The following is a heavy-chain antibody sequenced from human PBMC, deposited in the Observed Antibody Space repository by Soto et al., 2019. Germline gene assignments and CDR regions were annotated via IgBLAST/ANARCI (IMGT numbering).Heavy chain of an antibody. CDR1: GYNCNNHF. Sequence: QVQLVQSGAEVKKPGASVKVSCKASGYNCNNHFMRWVRQAHGQRFEWMGFINPSGGYTSYAYRLQGRVNMTSDRSTRTIYMELRRLRSEDTAVYFCSRDRPPPHSYPFDSWGQGTLIIVSS. V-gene: IGHV1-46*02. CDR2: INPSGGYT. D-gene: IGHD5-18*01. CDR3: SRDRPPPHSYPFDS. J-gene: IGHJ4*02.